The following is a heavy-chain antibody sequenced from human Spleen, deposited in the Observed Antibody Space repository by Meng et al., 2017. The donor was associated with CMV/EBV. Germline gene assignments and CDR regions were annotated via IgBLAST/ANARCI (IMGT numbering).Heavy chain of an antibody. CDR2: VSHSGNN. Sequence: YGGSFSGYYWSWIRQPPGKGLEWIGEVSHSGNNNYSPSLKSRVTVSIDTTKNQFSLKLSSVTAADTAVYYCARGLSTSALAEHYFDFWGQGTLVTVSS. J-gene: IGHJ4*02. V-gene: IGHV4-34*01. CDR3: ARGLSTSALAEHYFDF. D-gene: IGHD2-21*01. CDR1: GGSFSGYY.